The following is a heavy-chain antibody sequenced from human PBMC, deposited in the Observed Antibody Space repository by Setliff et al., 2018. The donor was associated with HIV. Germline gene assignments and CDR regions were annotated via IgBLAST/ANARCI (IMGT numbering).Heavy chain of an antibody. V-gene: IGHV3-7*03. Sequence: GGSLRLSCAASGFTFSDYYMSWVRQAPGKGLEWVASIKQDGSDKSYVDSVKGRFTISRDNARNSLYLQINSLRAEDTAVYYCARKTYYYDNIKGWFDYWGQGTLVTVSS. D-gene: IGHD3-22*01. CDR2: IKQDGSDK. CDR1: GFTFSDYY. J-gene: IGHJ4*02. CDR3: ARKTYYYDNIKGWFDY.